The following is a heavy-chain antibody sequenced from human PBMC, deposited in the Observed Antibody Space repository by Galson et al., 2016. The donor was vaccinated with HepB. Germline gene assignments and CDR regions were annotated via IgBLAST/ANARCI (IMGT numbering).Heavy chain of an antibody. D-gene: IGHD3-10*01. Sequence: SVKVSCKASDYTFTRYYIHWVRQAPGQGLEWMGRVSGYNGNTDYGQKVQGRVTMSIETPTNTAYMDLRSLGFDDTAVYFCASTDAGSDAFEVWGRGTLVTVSS. J-gene: IGHJ3*01. CDR1: DYTFTRYY. V-gene: IGHV1-18*01. CDR3: ASTDAGSDAFEV. CDR2: VSGYNGNT.